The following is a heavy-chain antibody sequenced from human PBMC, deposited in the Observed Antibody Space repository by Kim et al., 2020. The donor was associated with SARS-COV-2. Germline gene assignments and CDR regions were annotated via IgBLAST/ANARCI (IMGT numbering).Heavy chain of an antibody. CDR3: AKGAAPYYYGMDV. V-gene: IGHV3-30*18. CDR1: GFTFSSYG. J-gene: IGHJ6*02. Sequence: GGSLRLSCAASGFTFSSYGMHWVRQAPGKGLEWVAVISYDGSNKYYADSVKGRFTISRDNSKNTLYLQMNSLRAEDTAVHYCAKGAAPYYYGMDVWGQGT. CDR2: ISYDGSNK.